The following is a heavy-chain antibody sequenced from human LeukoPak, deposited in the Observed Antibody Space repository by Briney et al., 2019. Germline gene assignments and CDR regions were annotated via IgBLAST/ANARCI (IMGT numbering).Heavy chain of an antibody. Sequence: KPSETLSLTCTVSGGSISSYYWSWIRQHPGKGLEWIGYIYYSGSTYYNPSLKSRLTISVDTSKNQFSLKLSSVTAADTAVYYCARRRGNTSGFQGYYFDYWGQGTLVTVSS. CDR1: GGSISSYY. CDR3: ARRRGNTSGFQGYYFDY. D-gene: IGHD6-19*01. CDR2: IYYSGST. V-gene: IGHV4-59*06. J-gene: IGHJ4*02.